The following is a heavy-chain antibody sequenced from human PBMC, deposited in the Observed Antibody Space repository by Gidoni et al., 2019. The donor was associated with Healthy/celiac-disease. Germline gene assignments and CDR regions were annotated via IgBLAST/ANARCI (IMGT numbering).Heavy chain of an antibody. Sequence: EVQLVQSGAEVKKPGESLKISFNASGYSFTSYWIGWGRQMPGKGLVWVGITNPGDSDTRNSPSCKGQVTIQAKKANRTAKRKGSSRKAPDTAMYYGARESPGGGGYFQHWGQGTLVTVSS. CDR2: TNPGDSDT. D-gene: IGHD3-10*01. J-gene: IGHJ1*01. CDR1: GYSFTSYW. CDR3: ARESPGGGGYFQH. V-gene: IGHV5-51*01.